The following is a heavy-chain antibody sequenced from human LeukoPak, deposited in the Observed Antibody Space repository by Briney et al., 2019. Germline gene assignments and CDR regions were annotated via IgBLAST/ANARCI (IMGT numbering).Heavy chain of an antibody. CDR2: IYTSGST. CDR3: ARSGHYYDSGGYYSYYFDY. Sequence: SQTLSLTCTVSGGSISSGSYYWSWLRQPAGKGLEWIGRIYTSGSTNYNPSLKSRVTISVDTSKNRFSLKLSSVTAADTAVYYCARSGHYYDSGGYYSYYFDYWGQGTLVTVSS. CDR1: GGSISSGSYY. J-gene: IGHJ4*02. D-gene: IGHD3-22*01. V-gene: IGHV4-61*02.